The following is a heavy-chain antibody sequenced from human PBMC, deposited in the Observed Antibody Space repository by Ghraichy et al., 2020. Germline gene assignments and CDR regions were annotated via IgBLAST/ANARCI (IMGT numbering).Heavy chain of an antibody. CDR1: GGSVSSGSYY. CDR2: IYYSGST. D-gene: IGHD6-19*01. Sequence: SETLSLTCTVSGGSVSSGSYYWSWIRQPPGKGLEWIGYIYYSGSTNYNPSLKSRVTISVDTSKNQFSLKLSSVTAADTAVYYCARDYGSGWRIYGMDVWGQGTTVTVSS. CDR3: ARDYGSGWRIYGMDV. J-gene: IGHJ6*02. V-gene: IGHV4-61*01.